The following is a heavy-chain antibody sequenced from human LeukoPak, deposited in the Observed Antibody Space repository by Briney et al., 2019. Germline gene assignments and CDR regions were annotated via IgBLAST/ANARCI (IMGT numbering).Heavy chain of an antibody. CDR1: GGTFSSYA. D-gene: IGHD3-16*01. CDR3: ARDASYYYGKDV. V-gene: IGHV1-69*13. Sequence: ASVKVSCKASGGTFSSYAISWVRQAPGQGLEWMGGIIPIFGTANYAQKFQGRVTITADESTSTAYMELSSLRSEDTAVYYCARDASYYYGKDVWGQGTTVTVSS. CDR2: IIPIFGTA. J-gene: IGHJ6*02.